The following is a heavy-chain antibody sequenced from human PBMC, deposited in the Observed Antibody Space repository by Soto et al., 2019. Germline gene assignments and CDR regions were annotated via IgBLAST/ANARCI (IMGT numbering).Heavy chain of an antibody. CDR3: ARGGTLTTLPFDY. D-gene: IGHD4-17*01. J-gene: IGHJ4*02. Sequence: SETLSLTCTVSGGSISSGDYYWSWIRQPPGKGLEWIGYIYYSGSTYYNPSLKSRVTISVDTSKNQFSLKLSSVTAADTAVYYCARGGTLTTLPFDYWGQGTLVTVSS. CDR2: IYYSGST. CDR1: GGSISSGDYY. V-gene: IGHV4-30-4*01.